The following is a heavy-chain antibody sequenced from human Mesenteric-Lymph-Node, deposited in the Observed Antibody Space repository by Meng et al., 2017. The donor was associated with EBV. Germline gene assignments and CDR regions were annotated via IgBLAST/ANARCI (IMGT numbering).Heavy chain of an antibody. D-gene: IGHD3-16*02. J-gene: IGHJ4*02. Sequence: QGQPQEAGPGLVKPSGTLSLTSAVSSGSISNSNWWSWVRQPPGKGLQWIGEIFHSGGTNYNPSLKSRVTISVDKSKNQFSLKVNSLTAADTAVYYCARITFGGAIGDWGQGTLVTVSS. V-gene: IGHV4-4*02. CDR1: SGSISNSNW. CDR2: IFHSGGT. CDR3: ARITFGGAIGD.